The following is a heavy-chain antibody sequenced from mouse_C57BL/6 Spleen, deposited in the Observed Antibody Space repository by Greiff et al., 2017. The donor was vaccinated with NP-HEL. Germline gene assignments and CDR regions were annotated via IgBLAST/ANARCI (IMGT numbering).Heavy chain of an antibody. J-gene: IGHJ2*01. CDR2: IYPGDGDT. CDR1: GYAFSSYW. CDR3: ARWVTTVVATCDYFDY. Sequence: QVQLQQSGAELVKPGASVKISCKASGYAFSSYWMNWVKQRPGKGLEWIGQIYPGDGDTNYNGKFTGKATLTADKSSSTAYMQLSSLTSEDSSVYFCARWVTTVVATCDYFDYWGQGTTLTVSS. V-gene: IGHV1-80*01. D-gene: IGHD1-1*01.